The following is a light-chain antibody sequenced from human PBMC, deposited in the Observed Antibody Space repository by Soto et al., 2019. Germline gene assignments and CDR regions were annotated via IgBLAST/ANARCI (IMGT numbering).Light chain of an antibody. V-gene: IGKV3-15*01. CDR2: GAS. Sequence: EVVMTQSPATLSVSPGDRAILSCSASQSIGTKVAWYQQRPGQAPRLLIYGASTRAADIPARFSGSGSGTEFTLIISSLQSDDFSVYYCQQYNRWTSITFGQGTRL. CDR1: QSIGTK. CDR3: QQYNRWTSIT. J-gene: IGKJ5*01.